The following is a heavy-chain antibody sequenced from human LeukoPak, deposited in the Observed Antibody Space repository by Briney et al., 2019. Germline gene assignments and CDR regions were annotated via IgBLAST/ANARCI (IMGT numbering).Heavy chain of an antibody. CDR1: GFTFRNYA. V-gene: IGHV3-23*01. CDR2: IRNNGDST. CDR3: AKALALGLNLFDP. J-gene: IGHJ5*02. Sequence: GGSLRLSCAASGFTFRNYAMTWVRQAPGKGLEWVSGIRNNGDSTDYSDSVKGRFTISRDNSKNTLYLQMNSLRAEDTAVYYCAKALALGLNLFDPWGQGTLVTVSS. D-gene: IGHD3/OR15-3a*01.